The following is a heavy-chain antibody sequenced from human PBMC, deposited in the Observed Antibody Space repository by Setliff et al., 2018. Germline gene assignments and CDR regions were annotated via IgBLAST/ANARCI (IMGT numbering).Heavy chain of an antibody. D-gene: IGHD3-22*01. CDR2: IYYSGST. J-gene: IGHJ4*02. CDR3: ARESRYYYDNLGTLDY. CDR1: GGSISSSSYY. V-gene: IGHV4-39*07. Sequence: SETLSLTCTVSGGSISSSSYYWGRIRQPPGKGLEWIGSIYYSGSTYYNPSLKSRVTISVDTSKNQFSLKLSSVTAADTAVYYCARESRYYYDNLGTLDYWGQGTLVTVSS.